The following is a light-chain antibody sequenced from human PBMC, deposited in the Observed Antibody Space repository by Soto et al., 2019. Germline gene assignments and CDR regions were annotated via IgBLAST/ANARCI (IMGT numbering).Light chain of an antibody. Sequence: QTVVTQEPSFSVSPGGTVTLTCGLTSGSVSIDYYPTWYQQTPGQAPRTLIYSTNSRSSGVPDRFSGSLLGNKAALTITGAQADDESDYYCVLYLGRGNVVFGGGTKLTVL. CDR1: SGSVSIDYY. CDR3: VLYLGRGNVV. V-gene: IGLV8-61*01. CDR2: STN. J-gene: IGLJ2*01.